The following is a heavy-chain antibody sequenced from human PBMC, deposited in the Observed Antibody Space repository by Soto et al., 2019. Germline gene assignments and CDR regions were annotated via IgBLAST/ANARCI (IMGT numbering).Heavy chain of an antibody. D-gene: IGHD1-26*01. CDR3: ARDRYSGSDAEDY. CDR1: GFTFSDYS. Sequence: EVQLVESGGGLVQPGGSLRLSCAASGFTFSDYSMNWVRQAPGKGLEWVSKISSSGATIYYADSVKGRFTISRDNARNSLYLQMNSLRDEDTAGYYCARDRYSGSDAEDYWGQGTLVTVSS. V-gene: IGHV3-48*02. J-gene: IGHJ4*02. CDR2: ISSSGATI.